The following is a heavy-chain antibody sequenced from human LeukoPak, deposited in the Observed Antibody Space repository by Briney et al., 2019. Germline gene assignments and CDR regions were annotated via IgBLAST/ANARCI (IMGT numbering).Heavy chain of an antibody. CDR2: IYYSGST. CDR1: GGSISSYY. J-gene: IGHJ5*02. V-gene: IGHV4-59*01. D-gene: IGHD6-13*01. Sequence: SETLSLTCTVPGGSISSYYWSWIRQPPGKGLEWIGYIYYSGSTNYNPSLKSRVTISVDTSKNQFSLKLSSVTAADTAVYYCARRNSSSWPWGGDWFDPWGQGTLVTVSS. CDR3: ARRNSSSWPWGGDWFDP.